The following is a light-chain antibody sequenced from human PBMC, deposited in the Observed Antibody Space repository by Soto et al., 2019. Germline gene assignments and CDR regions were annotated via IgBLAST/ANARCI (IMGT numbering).Light chain of an antibody. J-gene: IGLJ1*01. V-gene: IGLV2-8*01. CDR2: EVS. CDR3: SFYAGSNNFD. CDR1: SSDVGGYNY. Sequence: QSALTQPPSATGSPGQSVTISCTGNSSDVGGYNYVSWYQQHPGKAPNLMIYEVSKRPSGVPDRFSGSKSGNTASLTVSGLQAEDEADDHCSFYAGSNNFDFGIGPKLTVL.